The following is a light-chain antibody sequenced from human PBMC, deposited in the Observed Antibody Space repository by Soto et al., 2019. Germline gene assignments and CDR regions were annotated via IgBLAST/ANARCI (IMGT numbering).Light chain of an antibody. CDR1: TSNIGSIT. J-gene: IGLJ2*01. Sequence: QSVLTQPPSASGTPGKRVPSFFLGSTSNIGSITVNWYQQLPGTAPKLLIYSNNQRPSGVPDRFSGSKSGTSASLAISGLQSEDEADYYCAAWDDSLNVVVFGGGTKVTVL. V-gene: IGLV1-44*01. CDR3: AAWDDSLNVVV. CDR2: SNN.